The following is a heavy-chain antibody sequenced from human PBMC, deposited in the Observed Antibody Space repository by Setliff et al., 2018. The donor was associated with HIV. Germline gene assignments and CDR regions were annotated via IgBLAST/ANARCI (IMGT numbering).Heavy chain of an antibody. V-gene: IGHV1-69*10. CDR2: IIPMFGVA. CDR3: TEVVPVNPGYFND. Sequence: SVKVSCKASGGSFTSYGLSWVRQAPGQGFEWVGGIIPMFGVANYAQKFQGRVTINADKSTGPMYMHLSGLRSDDTAVYYCTEVVPVNPGYFNDWGQGTLVTVSS. CDR1: GGSFTSYG. J-gene: IGHJ1*01. D-gene: IGHD2-15*01.